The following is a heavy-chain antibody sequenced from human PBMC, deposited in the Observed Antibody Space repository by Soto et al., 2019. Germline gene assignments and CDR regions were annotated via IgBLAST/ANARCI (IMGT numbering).Heavy chain of an antibody. J-gene: IGHJ4*02. Sequence: LRLSCAASGFTFSGYSVNWVRQAPGKGLEWVSYISSGSKTIYYAESVKGRFTVSRDNARNSQYLQMNSPRDEDTALYYCAREDILGVRSFDYWGQGTLVTVSS. CDR3: AREDILGVRSFDY. CDR1: GFTFSGYS. CDR2: ISSGSKTI. V-gene: IGHV3-48*02. D-gene: IGHD3-9*01.